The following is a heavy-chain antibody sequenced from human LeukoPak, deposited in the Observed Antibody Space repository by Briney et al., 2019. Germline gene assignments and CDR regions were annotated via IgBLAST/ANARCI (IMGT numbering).Heavy chain of an antibody. CDR2: MNPNSGNT. J-gene: IGHJ4*02. Sequence: GASVKVSCKASGYTFTSYDINWVRQATGQGLEWMGWMNPNSGNTGYAQKFQGRVTMTRNTSISTAYMELSSLRSEDTAVYYCARDEAPGGDYYDSSGYFDYWGQGTLVTVSS. CDR3: ARDEAPGGDYYDSSGYFDY. V-gene: IGHV1-8*01. CDR1: GYTFTSYD. D-gene: IGHD3-22*01.